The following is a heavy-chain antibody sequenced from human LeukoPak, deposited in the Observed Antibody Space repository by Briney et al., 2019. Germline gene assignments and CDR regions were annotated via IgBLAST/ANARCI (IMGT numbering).Heavy chain of an antibody. Sequence: SVKVSCKASGYTFTSYGISWVRQAPGQGLEWVGGIIPELGTTNYAHKLLGRVTITADKSTSTAYMELISLTFDDTAVYYCARDPEYSDSSVLPFDFWGQGTLVTVSS. V-gene: IGHV1-69*06. CDR3: ARDPEYSDSSVLPFDF. D-gene: IGHD3-22*01. CDR2: IIPELGTT. CDR1: GYTFTSYG. J-gene: IGHJ4*02.